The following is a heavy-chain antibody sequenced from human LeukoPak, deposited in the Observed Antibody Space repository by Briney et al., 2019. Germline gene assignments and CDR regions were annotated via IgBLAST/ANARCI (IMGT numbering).Heavy chain of an antibody. CDR1: GCTFTGYF. CDR2: INPNSGGT. J-gene: IGHJ1*01. D-gene: IGHD5-18*01. CDR3: ARVVDTAEH. Sequence: ASVKVSCKASGCTFTGYFMHWVRQAPGQGLEWMGWINPNSGGTNYAQKFQGRVTMTRDASISTAHMELSRLRSDDTAVYYCARVVDTAEHWGQGTLVTVSS. V-gene: IGHV1-2*02.